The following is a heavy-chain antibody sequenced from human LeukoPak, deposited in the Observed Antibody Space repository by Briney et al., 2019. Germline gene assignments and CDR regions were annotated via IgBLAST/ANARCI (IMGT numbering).Heavy chain of an antibody. CDR1: GFTFSYYW. V-gene: IGHV3-7*01. CDR2: IKQDGSEK. J-gene: IGHJ4*02. CDR3: ARDPYYDFWSGYSGPDY. D-gene: IGHD3-3*01. Sequence: GGSLRLSCAASGFTFSYYWINWVRQAPGKGLEWVANIKQDGSEKYYVDSVKGRFTISRDNAKNSLYLQMNSLRAEDTAVYYCARDPYYDFWSGYSGPDYWGQGALVTVSS.